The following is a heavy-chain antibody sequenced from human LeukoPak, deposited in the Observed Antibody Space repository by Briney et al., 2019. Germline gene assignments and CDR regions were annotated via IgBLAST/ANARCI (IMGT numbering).Heavy chain of an antibody. J-gene: IGHJ4*02. D-gene: IGHD5-18*01. V-gene: IGHV3-30-3*01. CDR2: ISYDGSNK. CDR1: GFTFSSYA. Sequence: GGSLRLSCAASGFTFSSYAMHWVRQAPGKGLEWVAVISYDGSNKYYADSVKGRFTISRDNSKNTLYLQMNSLRAEDTAVYYCARQPRGYSYGYTFDYWGQGTLVTVSS. CDR3: ARQPRGYSYGYTFDY.